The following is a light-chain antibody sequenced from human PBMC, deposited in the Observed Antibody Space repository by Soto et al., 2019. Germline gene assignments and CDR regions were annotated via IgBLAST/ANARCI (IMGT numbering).Light chain of an antibody. CDR3: VSYTTRASYV. CDR1: SSDVGNYIF. CDR2: DIN. J-gene: IGLJ1*01. Sequence: QSALTQPASVSGSPGQSITISCTGISSDVGNYIFVSWYRQHPGKAPKLMIYDINNRPSGVSNRFSGSKSGNTASLTISGLQAEDEADYYCVSYTTRASYVFGTGTKLTVL. V-gene: IGLV2-14*01.